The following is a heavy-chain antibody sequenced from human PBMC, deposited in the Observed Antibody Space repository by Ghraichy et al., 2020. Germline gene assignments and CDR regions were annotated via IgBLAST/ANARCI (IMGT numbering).Heavy chain of an antibody. V-gene: IGHV3-23*01. CDR3: AKGLDYSNSSYYAMDV. Sequence: GGSLRLSCAASGFDFSNYAMIWVRQAPGKGLEWVSVISGGGGTTYYAESVKGRFTISKDTSSNTLYLQMNSLRAEDTAIYYCAKGLDYSNSSYYAMDVCGQGTTVTVSS. CDR1: GFDFSNYA. D-gene: IGHD4-11*01. CDR2: ISGGGGTT. J-gene: IGHJ6*02.